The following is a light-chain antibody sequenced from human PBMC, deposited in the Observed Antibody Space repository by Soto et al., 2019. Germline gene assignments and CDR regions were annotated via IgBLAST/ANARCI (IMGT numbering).Light chain of an antibody. CDR1: QSLLHSNGYNY. CDR3: QQYNSLWT. Sequence: DIVMTQSPLSLPGTPGEPASISCRSSQSLLHSNGYNYLDWYLQKSGQSPQLLIYLGSNRSSGVPDRFSGSGSGTDFTLKISRVEAEDVGVYYCQQYNSLWTFGQGTKVDIK. V-gene: IGKV2-28*01. J-gene: IGKJ1*01. CDR2: LGS.